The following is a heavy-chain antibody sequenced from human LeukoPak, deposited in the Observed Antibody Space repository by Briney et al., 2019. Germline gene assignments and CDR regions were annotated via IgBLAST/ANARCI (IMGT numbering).Heavy chain of an antibody. D-gene: IGHD4-17*01. CDR3: AGDYGDYYFDY. V-gene: IGHV4-39*07. CDR2: IYYSGST. CDR1: GGSINSTSNY. J-gene: IGHJ4*02. Sequence: SETLSLTFTVSGGSINSTSNYWGWIRQPPGKGLEWIGSIYYSGSTSYNPSLKSRVTISVDTSKNQFSLKLSSVTAADTAAYFCAGDYGDYYFDYWGQGTLVTVSS.